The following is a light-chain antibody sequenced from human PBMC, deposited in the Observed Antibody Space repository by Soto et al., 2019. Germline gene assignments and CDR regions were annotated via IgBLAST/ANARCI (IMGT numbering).Light chain of an antibody. CDR2: DVS. Sequence: QSVLAQPASVSGSPGQSITISCTGTSSEVGGYNYVSWYQQHPGKAPKFMIYDVSSRPSGVSNRFSGSKSGNTASLTISGLQAEDEADYYCCSYTTSNARQIVFGTGTKVTDL. CDR1: SSEVGGYNY. J-gene: IGLJ1*01. V-gene: IGLV2-14*03. CDR3: CSYTTSNARQIV.